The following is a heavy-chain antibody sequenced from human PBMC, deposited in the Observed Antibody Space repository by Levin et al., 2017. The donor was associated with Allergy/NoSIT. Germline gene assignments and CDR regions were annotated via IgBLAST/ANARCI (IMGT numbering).Heavy chain of an antibody. D-gene: IGHD5-18*01. CDR1: GFSFSSTDYG. Sequence: LSLTCAASGFSFSSTDYGLHWVRQAPGKGLEWVAVISYDGSLKYYADSVKGRFTISKDNSKKTLYLQMNSLRPEDTAVYYCAKYSANYGYDWGQGTLVTVSS. V-gene: IGHV3-30*18. CDR3: AKYSANYGYD. CDR2: ISYDGSLK. J-gene: IGHJ4*02.